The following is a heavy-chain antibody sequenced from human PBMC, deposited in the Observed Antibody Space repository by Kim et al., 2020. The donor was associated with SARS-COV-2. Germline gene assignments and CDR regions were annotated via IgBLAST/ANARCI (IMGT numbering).Heavy chain of an antibody. CDR2: ISYDGSNK. V-gene: IGHV3-30*04. Sequence: GGSLRLSCAASGFTFSSYAMHWVRQAPGKGLEWVAVISYDGSNKYYADSVKGRFTISRDNSKNTLYLQMNSLRAEDTAVYYCARDPWSGIAGGVFDYWGQGTLVTVSS. D-gene: IGHD6-13*01. CDR1: GFTFSSYA. CDR3: ARDPWSGIAGGVFDY. J-gene: IGHJ4*02.